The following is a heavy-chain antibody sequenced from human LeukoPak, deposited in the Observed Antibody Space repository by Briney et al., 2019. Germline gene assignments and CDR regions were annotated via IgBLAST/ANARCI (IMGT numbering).Heavy chain of an antibody. CDR3: ARDLDIAAAGTPY. D-gene: IGHD6-13*01. CDR2: IIPIFGTA. V-gene: IGHV1-69*05. Sequence: PAASVKVSCKASGGTFSSYAISWVRQAPGQGLEWMGGIIPIFGTANYAQKFQGRVTITTDESTSTAYMELSSLRSEDTAVYYCARDLDIAAAGTPYWGQGTLVTVSS. CDR1: GGTFSSYA. J-gene: IGHJ4*02.